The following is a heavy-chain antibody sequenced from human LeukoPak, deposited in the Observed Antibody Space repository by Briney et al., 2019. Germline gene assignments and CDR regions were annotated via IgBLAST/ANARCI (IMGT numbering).Heavy chain of an antibody. CDR2: ISSSSSYI. CDR1: GFTFSNYK. D-gene: IGHD2-2*01. Sequence: KTGGSLRLSCPASGFTFSNYKMNWVRQAPGKGLEWVSSISSSSSYIYYADSMKGRFTVSRDNAKNSLFLQMNSLRAEDTAVYYCARERLVVVGDAYYYYGMDVWGQGTTVTVSS. CDR3: ARERLVVVGDAYYYYGMDV. J-gene: IGHJ6*02. V-gene: IGHV3-21*01.